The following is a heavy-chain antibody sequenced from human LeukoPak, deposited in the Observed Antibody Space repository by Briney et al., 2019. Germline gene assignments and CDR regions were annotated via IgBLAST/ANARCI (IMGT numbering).Heavy chain of an antibody. J-gene: IGHJ3*02. V-gene: IGHV3-53*01. CDR2: IYSGGST. D-gene: IGHD5-24*01. CDR1: GFTVSSNY. Sequence: GGSLRLSCAASGFTVSSNYMSWVRQAPGKGLEWVSIIYSGGSTFYADSVKGRFTISRDNSKNTLYLQMNSLRAEDTAVYYCARIRDGYNDAYDIWGQGTMVTVSS. CDR3: ARIRDGYNDAYDI.